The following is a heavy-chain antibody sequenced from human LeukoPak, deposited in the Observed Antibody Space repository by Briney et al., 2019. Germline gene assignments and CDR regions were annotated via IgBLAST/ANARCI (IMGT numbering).Heavy chain of an antibody. CDR3: ASSSTAMVTPFDC. Sequence: PSETLSLTCTVSGGSISSSSYYWGWIRQPPGKGLEWIGSIYYNGSTYYNPSLKSRVTISVDTSKNQFSLKLSSVTAADTAVYYCASSSTAMVTPFDCWGQGTLVTVSS. J-gene: IGHJ4*02. CDR1: GGSISSSSYY. V-gene: IGHV4-39*01. D-gene: IGHD5-18*01. CDR2: IYYNGST.